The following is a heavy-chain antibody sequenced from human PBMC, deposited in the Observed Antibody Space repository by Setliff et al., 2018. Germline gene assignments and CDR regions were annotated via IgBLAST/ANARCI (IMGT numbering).Heavy chain of an antibody. Sequence: KPSETLSLTCNVSGVSISSYYWSWIRQPPGKGLESIGYIQKSGSTNYNPSLMSRVSMSVDTSKNQFSLKLRSVTAADTAVYYCARLSWNGLRYYGLDVWGQGTTVTVSS. CDR3: ARLSWNGLRYYGLDV. D-gene: IGHD3-3*01. CDR2: IQKSGST. V-gene: IGHV4-59*01. CDR1: GVSISSYY. J-gene: IGHJ6*02.